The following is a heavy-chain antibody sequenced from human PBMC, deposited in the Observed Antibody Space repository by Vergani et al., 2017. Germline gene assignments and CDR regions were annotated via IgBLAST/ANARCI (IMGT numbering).Heavy chain of an antibody. CDR3: AGGALRRITIFGVVSDAFDI. J-gene: IGHJ3*02. CDR2: ISAYNGNT. Sequence: QVQLVQSGAEVKKPGASVKVSCKASGYTFTSYGISWVRQAPGQGLEWMGWISAYNGNTNYAQKLQGRVTMTTDTSTSTAYMELRSLRSDDTAVYYCAGGALRRITIFGVVSDAFDIWGQGTMVTVSS. CDR1: GYTFTSYG. V-gene: IGHV1-18*01. D-gene: IGHD3-3*01.